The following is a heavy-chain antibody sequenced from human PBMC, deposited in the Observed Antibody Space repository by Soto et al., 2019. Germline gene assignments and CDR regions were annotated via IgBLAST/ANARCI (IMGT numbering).Heavy chain of an antibody. CDR3: ARDSQYSTSWQRFDS. V-gene: IGHV1-18*01. J-gene: IGHJ4*02. Sequence: QVQLVQSGVEVKKPGASVKVSCKASGYTFTNYAFSWVRQAPGRGLEWMGWVNTYNGNPNYAQIFQGRVTMTTDTSTGTAYMELRSLKSDDSAVYYCARDSQYSTSWQRFDSWGQGTLVTVSS. CDR2: VNTYNGNP. D-gene: IGHD6-13*01. CDR1: GYTFTNYA.